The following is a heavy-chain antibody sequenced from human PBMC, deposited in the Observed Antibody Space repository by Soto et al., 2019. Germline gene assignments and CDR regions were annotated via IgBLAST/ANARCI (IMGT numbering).Heavy chain of an antibody. Sequence: SETLSLTCTVSGASVASGEWWNWVRQSPGKGLEWIGEMYHEGNTIYNPSLKTRVTMSIDKSNNQFSLRLNSVTAADTAVYYWARDHLYSENTWAFDMWGQGTVVT. CDR3: ARDHLYSENTWAFDM. CDR2: MYHEGNT. J-gene: IGHJ3*02. D-gene: IGHD3-9*01. V-gene: IGHV4-4*02. CDR1: GASVASGEW.